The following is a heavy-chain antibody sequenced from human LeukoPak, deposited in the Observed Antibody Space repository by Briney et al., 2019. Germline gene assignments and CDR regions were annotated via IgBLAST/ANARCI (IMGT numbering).Heavy chain of an antibody. V-gene: IGHV3-66*02. D-gene: IGHD1-26*01. CDR2: IYSGGST. CDR1: GFTVSTNY. J-gene: IGHJ4*02. CDR3: ANRVGATGY. Sequence: GGSLRLFCAASGFTVSTNYMSWVRQAPGKGLEWVSVIYSGGSTNYADSVKGRFTISRDNSKNTLYLQMNNLRAEDTAVYYCANRVGATGYWGQGTLVTVSS.